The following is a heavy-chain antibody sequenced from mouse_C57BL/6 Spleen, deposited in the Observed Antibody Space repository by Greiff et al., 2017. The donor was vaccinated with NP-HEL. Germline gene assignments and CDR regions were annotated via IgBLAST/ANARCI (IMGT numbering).Heavy chain of an antibody. CDR2: INPNNGGT. CDR1: GYTFTDYY. D-gene: IGHD4-1*01. Sequence: EVQLQQSGPELVKPGASVKISCKASGYTFTDYYMNWVKQSHGKSLEWIGDINPNNGGTSYNQKFKGKATLTVDKSSSTAYMELRSLTSEDSAVYYCAREELGRFAYWGQGALVTVSA. V-gene: IGHV1-26*01. J-gene: IGHJ3*01. CDR3: AREELGRFAY.